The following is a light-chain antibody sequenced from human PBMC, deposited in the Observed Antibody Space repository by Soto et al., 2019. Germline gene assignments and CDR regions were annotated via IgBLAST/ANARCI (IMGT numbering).Light chain of an antibody. J-gene: IGLJ2*01. CDR2: QDN. V-gene: IGLV3-1*01. Sequence: SYELTQPPSVSVSPGQTASITCSGDKLGDKYACWYQQKPGLSPVLVIFQDNKRPSGIPERFSGSNSGNTATLTISGTQAMDEADYYCQAWDSSAVVVFGGGTKVTVL. CDR3: QAWDSSAVVV. CDR1: KLGDKY.